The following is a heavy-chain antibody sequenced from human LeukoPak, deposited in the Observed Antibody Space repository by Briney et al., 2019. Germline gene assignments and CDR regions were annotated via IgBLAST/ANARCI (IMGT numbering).Heavy chain of an antibody. V-gene: IGHV1-2*04. CDR2: INPNSGGT. Sequence: ASVKVSCKASGYSFTGYYIHWVRQAPGQGLEWMGWINPNSGGTNYAQKFQVWVTMTRDTSINTVYMELNRLKSDDTAVYYCARDYYNSRSEGAFDIWGQGTMVTVSS. CDR1: GYSFTGYY. D-gene: IGHD3-10*01. J-gene: IGHJ3*02. CDR3: ARDYYNSRSEGAFDI.